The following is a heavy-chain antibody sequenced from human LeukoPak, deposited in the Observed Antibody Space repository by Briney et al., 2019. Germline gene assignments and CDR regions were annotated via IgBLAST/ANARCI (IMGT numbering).Heavy chain of an antibody. CDR3: ARHYRGYDYVWGSYRTWYYFDY. Sequence: SETLSLTCTVSGGSISSYYWSWIRQPPGKGLEWIGYIYYSGSTNYNPSLKSRVTISVDTSKNQFSLKLSSVTAADTAVYYCARHYRGYDYVWGSYRTWYYFDYWGQGTLVTVSS. J-gene: IGHJ4*02. V-gene: IGHV4-59*08. CDR1: GGSISSYY. D-gene: IGHD3-16*02. CDR2: IYYSGST.